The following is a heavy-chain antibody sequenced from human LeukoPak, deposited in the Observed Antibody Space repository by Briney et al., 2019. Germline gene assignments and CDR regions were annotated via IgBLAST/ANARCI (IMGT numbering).Heavy chain of an antibody. J-gene: IGHJ4*02. V-gene: IGHV1-18*01. D-gene: IGHD3-22*01. CDR3: ARGYFYDGSGYYLWRYYFDW. CDR1: GYTFTSYG. CDR2: ISAYNGNT. Sequence: ASVKVSCKASGYTFTSYGISWVRQAPGQGLEWMGWISAYNGNTNYAQKLRGRVTMTTDTSTSTAYMELRSLRSDDTAVYYCARGYFYDGSGYYLWRYYFDWWGQGTLVGASS.